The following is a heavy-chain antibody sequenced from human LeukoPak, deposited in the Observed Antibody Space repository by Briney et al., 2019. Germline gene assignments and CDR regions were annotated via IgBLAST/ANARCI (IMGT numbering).Heavy chain of an antibody. CDR2: IYGGDST. Sequence: GGSLRLSCAPSGFTDSIKYMSWLRHAPGKGLEWVSGIYGGDSTYYAGSVKGRFTISRDNYKNTLFLQMNSLRAEDTAVYYCARGDSGIFQQWGQGSLVTVYS. CDR1: GFTDSIKY. D-gene: IGHD4-17*01. J-gene: IGHJ1*01. CDR3: ARGDSGIFQQ. V-gene: IGHV3-66*01.